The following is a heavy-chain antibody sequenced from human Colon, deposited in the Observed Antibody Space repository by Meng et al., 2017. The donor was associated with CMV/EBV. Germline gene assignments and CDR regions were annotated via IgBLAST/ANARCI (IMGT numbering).Heavy chain of an antibody. CDR2: VYYSGSA. Sequence: GSLRLSCTVSGDSISSQYYYWDWMRQPPGQGLEWIGHVYYSGSATYSPSLRSRVSISVDTSKNQFSLKVRSVTAADTAMYFCARGLGHASNNSHDYWGQGMLVTVSS. CDR1: GDSISSQYYY. V-gene: IGHV4-61*01. J-gene: IGHJ4*02. CDR3: ARGLGHASNNSHDY. D-gene: IGHD5-24*01.